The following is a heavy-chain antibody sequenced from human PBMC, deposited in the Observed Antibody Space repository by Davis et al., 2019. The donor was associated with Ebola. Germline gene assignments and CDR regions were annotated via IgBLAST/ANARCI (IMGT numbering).Heavy chain of an antibody. CDR2: IYYSGTT. CDR1: GGSFSGYY. Sequence: SETLSLTCAVYGGSFSGYYWSWIRQPPGKGLEWIGYIYYSGTTYYNPSLKSRVTISVDTSKNQFSLKLSSVTAADTAVYYCARGRGVGVPAANPYSSSSPRFDYWGQGTLVTVSS. V-gene: IGHV4-34*01. D-gene: IGHD2-2*01. CDR3: ARGRGVGVPAANPYSSSSPRFDY. J-gene: IGHJ4*02.